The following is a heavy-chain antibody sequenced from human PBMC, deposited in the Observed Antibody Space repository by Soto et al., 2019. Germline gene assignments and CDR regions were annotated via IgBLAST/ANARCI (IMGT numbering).Heavy chain of an antibody. V-gene: IGHV4-4*02. J-gene: IGHJ5*02. Sequence: QVHLQESGPGLVKPSGTLALTCAVSGGSLSSDKWWTWVRQSPGKGLEWIGEISHRGSTNYSPSFKSRLSLSGDTTKTQFSLRLTSVTAADTAVYYCAAVPLTSGVVSGRFDPWGQGIKVTVSS. D-gene: IGHD3-3*01. CDR2: ISHRGST. CDR3: AAVPLTSGVVSGRFDP. CDR1: GGSLSSDKW.